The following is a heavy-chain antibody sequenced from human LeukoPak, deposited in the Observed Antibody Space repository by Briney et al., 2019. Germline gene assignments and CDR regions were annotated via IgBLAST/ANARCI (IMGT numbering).Heavy chain of an antibody. Sequence: SVKVSCKASGGTYSGYAISWVRQAPGQGLEWMGGIIPIFGTANYAQKFQGRVTITADESTSTAYMELSSLRSEDTAVYYCASSFRSSSWCSIDYWGQGTLVTVSS. CDR1: GGTYSGYA. V-gene: IGHV1-69*13. J-gene: IGHJ4*02. CDR2: IIPIFGTA. D-gene: IGHD6-13*01. CDR3: ASSFRSSSWCSIDY.